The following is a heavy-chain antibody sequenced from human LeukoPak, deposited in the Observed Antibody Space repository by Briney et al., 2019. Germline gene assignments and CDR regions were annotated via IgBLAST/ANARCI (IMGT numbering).Heavy chain of an antibody. CDR1: GGTFSSYA. Sequence: ASVKVSCKASGGTFSSYAISWERQAPGQRLEWMGWINAGNGNTKYSQKFQGRVTITRDTSASTAYMELSSLRSEDTAVYYCARDFIRRLPIVVVTKPRGENWFDPWGQGTLVTVSS. V-gene: IGHV1-3*01. CDR3: ARDFIRRLPIVVVTKPRGENWFDP. D-gene: IGHD3-22*01. J-gene: IGHJ5*02. CDR2: INAGNGNT.